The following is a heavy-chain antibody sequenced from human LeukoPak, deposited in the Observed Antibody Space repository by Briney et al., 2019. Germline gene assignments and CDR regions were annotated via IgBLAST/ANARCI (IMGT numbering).Heavy chain of an antibody. V-gene: IGHV3-23*01. D-gene: IGHD3-3*01. CDR3: AKEGPGYDFWSGYFDY. J-gene: IGHJ4*02. CDR1: GFTFNNYA. Sequence: GGSLRLSCAASGFTFNNYAMSWVRQAPGKGLEWVSSISSISGSGGSTYYADSVKGRFTISRDNSKNTLYLQMNSLRAEDTAVYYCAKEGPGYDFWSGYFDYWGQGTLVTVSS. CDR2: ISSISGSGGST.